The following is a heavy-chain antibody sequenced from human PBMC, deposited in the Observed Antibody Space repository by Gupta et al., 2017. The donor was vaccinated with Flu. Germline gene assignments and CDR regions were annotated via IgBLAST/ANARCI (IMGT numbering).Heavy chain of an antibody. V-gene: IGHV3-21*01. CDR1: GLTFSTYS. CDR3: ARAPTYYDFLDY. D-gene: IGHD3-3*01. CDR2: ISSSSRYV. Sequence: EVQLVESGGGLVKPGGPLRLSCAAHGLTFSTYSMNWGRQAPGKGLDWFSYISSSSRYVYYADSVKGRFTISRDNAKDSLYLQMHSLRAEDTAVYYCARAPTYYDFLDYWGQGTLVTVSS. J-gene: IGHJ4*02.